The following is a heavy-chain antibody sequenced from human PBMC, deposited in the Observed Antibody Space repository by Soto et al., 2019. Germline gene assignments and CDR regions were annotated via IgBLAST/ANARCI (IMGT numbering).Heavy chain of an antibody. J-gene: IGHJ6*04. V-gene: IGHV3-21*01. CDR1: GFTFSTYS. D-gene: IGHD2-2*01. CDR2: ISSGGSYI. CDR3: ATTMRISPAMYV. Sequence: EVQLVESGGGLVQPGGSLRLSCAASGFTFSTYSINWVRQAPGKGLEWVASISSGGSYISHADSVKGRCTISRDNAKNSMSLELHNLRGEDTAVYDCATTMRISPAMYVWGKGTTVTVSS.